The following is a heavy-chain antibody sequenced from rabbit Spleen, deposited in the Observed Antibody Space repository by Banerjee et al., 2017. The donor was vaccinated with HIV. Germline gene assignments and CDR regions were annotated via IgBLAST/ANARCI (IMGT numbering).Heavy chain of an antibody. CDR2: IETGSGYT. CDR1: GITLSNHK. V-gene: IGHV1S40*01. Sequence: QSLQESGGGLFQPGGSLALTCTDSGITLSNHKIGWVHQAPGKGLEWIGCIETGSGYTWYATWAKGRFIMSRTSSTTVTLQMTSLTDADTATYFCARDAATSFSSYGMDLWGQGTLVTVS. CDR3: ARDAATSFSSYGMDL. D-gene: IGHD8-1*01. J-gene: IGHJ6*01.